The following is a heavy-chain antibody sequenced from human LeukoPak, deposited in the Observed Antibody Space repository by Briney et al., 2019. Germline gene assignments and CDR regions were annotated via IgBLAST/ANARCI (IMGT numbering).Heavy chain of an antibody. J-gene: IGHJ3*02. CDR3: ARDGDIVVVVAAGSDAFDI. V-gene: IGHV3-48*04. CDR2: ISSSSSTI. CDR1: GFTFSSYS. D-gene: IGHD2-15*01. Sequence: GGSLRLSCAASGFTFSSYSMNWVRQAPGKGLEWVSYISSSSSTIYYADSVKGRFTISRDNAKNSLYLQMNSLRAEDTAVYYCARDGDIVVVVAAGSDAFDIWGQGTMVTVSS.